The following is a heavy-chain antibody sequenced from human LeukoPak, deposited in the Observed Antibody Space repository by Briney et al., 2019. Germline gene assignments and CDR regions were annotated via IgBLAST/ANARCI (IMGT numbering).Heavy chain of an antibody. D-gene: IGHD3-3*01. Sequence: GSSVKVSCKASGGTFSSYAISWVRQAPGRGLEWMGGIIPIFGTANYAQKFQGRATITADESTSTAYMELSSLRSEDTAVYYCARGEYDFWSGYYLYYYMDVWGKGTTVTVSS. CDR1: GGTFSSYA. CDR2: IIPIFGTA. V-gene: IGHV1-69*01. CDR3: ARGEYDFWSGYYLYYYMDV. J-gene: IGHJ6*03.